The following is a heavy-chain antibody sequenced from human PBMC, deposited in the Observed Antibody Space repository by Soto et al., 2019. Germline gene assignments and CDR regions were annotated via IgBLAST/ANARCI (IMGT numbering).Heavy chain of an antibody. V-gene: IGHV3-9*01. J-gene: IGHJ4*02. CDR2: ISWNSGSI. Sequence: GGSLRLSCAASGFTFDDYAMHWVRQAPGKGLEWVSGISWNSGSIGYADSVKGRFTISRDNAKNSLYLQMNSLRAEDTALYYCAKDWSYGGPSYYFDYWGQGTLVTVSS. D-gene: IGHD4-17*01. CDR1: GFTFDDYA. CDR3: AKDWSYGGPSYYFDY.